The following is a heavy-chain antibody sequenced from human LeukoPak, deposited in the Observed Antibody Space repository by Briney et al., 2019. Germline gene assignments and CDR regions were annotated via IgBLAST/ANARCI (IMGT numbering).Heavy chain of an antibody. D-gene: IGHD3-10*01. Sequence: SETLSLTCTVSGASISSSSYYWVWIRQPPGGGLEWIGNIHYSGSTYYNPSLKSRVTISVDTSKDQFSLSLTSVTAADTAMYHCARRHYGSGRTDGWGQGTLVTVSS. CDR2: IHYSGST. CDR3: ARRHYGSGRTDG. J-gene: IGHJ4*02. CDR1: GASISSSSYY. V-gene: IGHV4-39*01.